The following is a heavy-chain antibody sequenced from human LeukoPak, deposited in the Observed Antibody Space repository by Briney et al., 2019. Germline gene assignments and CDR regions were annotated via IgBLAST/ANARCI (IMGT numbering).Heavy chain of an antibody. Sequence: GGSLRLSCAASGFTFSSYAMSWVRQAPGKGLEWVANRKQDGSEKYYVDSVKGRFTISRDNAKNPLYLQMNSLRAEDTAVYYCARGQYRCWRSPCSGWFDPWGQGTLVTVSS. CDR1: GFTFSSYA. CDR3: ARGQYRCWRSPCSGWFDP. D-gene: IGHD3-10*02. CDR2: RKQDGSEK. V-gene: IGHV3-7*01. J-gene: IGHJ5*02.